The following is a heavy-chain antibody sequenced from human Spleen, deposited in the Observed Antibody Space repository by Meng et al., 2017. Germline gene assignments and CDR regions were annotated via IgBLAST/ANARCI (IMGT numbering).Heavy chain of an antibody. D-gene: IGHD4-17*01. CDR1: GFTFSGYG. CDR2: ISYDGSNK. Sequence: QVHLVESGGGVVKPGRSLTLSCAASGFTFSGYGIHWVRQAPGKGLEWVAVISYDGSNKYYEDSVKGRFTISRDNSKNTLYLQMNSLRAEDTAVYYCAKDRGVTTFYWFDSWGQGTLVTVSS. CDR3: AKDRGVTTFYWFDS. J-gene: IGHJ5*01. V-gene: IGHV3-30*18.